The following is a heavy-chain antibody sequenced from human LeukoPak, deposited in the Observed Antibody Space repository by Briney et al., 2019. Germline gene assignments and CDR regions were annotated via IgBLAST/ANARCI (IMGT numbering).Heavy chain of an antibody. CDR1: GGSISSSSYY. CDR2: IYYSGST. CDR3: ARHTPRFLEWLSPDYFDY. Sequence: SETLSLTCTVSGGSISSSSYYWGWIRQPPGKGLEWIGSIYYSGSTYYNPSLKSRVTISVDTSKNQFSLKLSSVTAADTAVYYCARHTPRFLEWLSPDYFDYWGQGTLVTVSS. D-gene: IGHD3-3*01. J-gene: IGHJ4*02. V-gene: IGHV4-39*07.